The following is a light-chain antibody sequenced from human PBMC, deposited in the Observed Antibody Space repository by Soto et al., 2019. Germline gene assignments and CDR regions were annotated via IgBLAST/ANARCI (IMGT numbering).Light chain of an antibody. J-gene: IGKJ1*01. Sequence: DIQMTQSPSTLSASVGDRVTITCRAAQSIDTWLAWYQQKPGKAPKLLIYAASRLQGGVPSRFSGSGSGSDFTLTISSLQPEDFATYYCQHSYTTPPWTFGQVTKVDIK. CDR1: QSIDTW. V-gene: IGKV1-39*01. CDR3: QHSYTTPPWT. CDR2: AAS.